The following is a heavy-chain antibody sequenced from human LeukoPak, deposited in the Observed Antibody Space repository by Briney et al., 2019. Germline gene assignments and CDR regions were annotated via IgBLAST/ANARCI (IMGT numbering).Heavy chain of an antibody. CDR3: AREDGYCSGGNCYSYFDS. CDR1: GFTFSTYG. D-gene: IGHD2-15*01. Sequence: PGGSLRLSCAASGFTFSTYGMTWVRQAPGKGLEWVAYIKKTGSETYYVDSVKGRFTITRDNTRSSLFLQMYSLRAEDTAVYFCAREDGYCSGGNCYSYFDSWGQGTLVTVSS. J-gene: IGHJ4*02. CDR2: IKKTGSET. V-gene: IGHV3-7*01.